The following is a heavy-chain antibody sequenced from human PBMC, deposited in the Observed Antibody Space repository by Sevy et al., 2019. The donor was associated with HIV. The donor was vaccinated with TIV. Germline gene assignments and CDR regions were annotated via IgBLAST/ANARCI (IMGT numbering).Heavy chain of an antibody. CDR3: SRLFSCGGDCYYLDY. D-gene: IGHD2-21*02. Sequence: VGSLRLSCAASGFTFSHYDMHWVRQAPGKGLEWVAVISHDGNYKNYADSVRDRLTISRDNFKNTLYLQMNSLRVEDTALYFCSRLFSCGGDCYYLDYWGQGALVTVSS. CDR2: ISHDGNYK. CDR1: GFTFSHYD. V-gene: IGHV3-30-3*01. J-gene: IGHJ4*02.